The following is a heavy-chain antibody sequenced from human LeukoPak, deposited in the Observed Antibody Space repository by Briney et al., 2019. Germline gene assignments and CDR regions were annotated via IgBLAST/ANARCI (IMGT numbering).Heavy chain of an antibody. CDR1: GLIFSAYE. CDR3: AGKPRDGYNDGRFDF. CDR2: ITTTGRTT. D-gene: IGHD5-24*01. V-gene: IGHV3-48*03. Sequence: GGSLGLSCEASGLIFSAYEMNWVRQAPGKGLEWVSYITTTGRTTYYADSVQGRFTMSRDNAKNSVFLQMNSLTADDTAVYYCAGKPRDGYNDGRFDFWGQGTLVTVSS. J-gene: IGHJ4*02.